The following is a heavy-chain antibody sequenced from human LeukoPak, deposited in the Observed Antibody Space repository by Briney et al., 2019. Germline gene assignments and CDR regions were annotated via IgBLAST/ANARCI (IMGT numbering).Heavy chain of an antibody. CDR2: IKQDGSEK. J-gene: IGHJ4*02. CDR3: AKDYKPYDILTGTFDY. Sequence: GGSLRLSCAASGFTFSSYWMSWVRQAPGKGLEWVANIKQDGSEKYYADSVKGRFTISRDNSKNTLYLQMNSLRAEDTAVYYCAKDYKPYDILTGTFDYWGQGTLVTVSS. V-gene: IGHV3-7*01. CDR1: GFTFSSYW. D-gene: IGHD3-9*01.